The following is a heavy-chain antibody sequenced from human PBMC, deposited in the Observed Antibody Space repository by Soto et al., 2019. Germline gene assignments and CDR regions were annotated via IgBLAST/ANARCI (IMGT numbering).Heavy chain of an antibody. CDR2: IDTAGDT. V-gene: IGHV3-13*01. Sequence: EVQLVESGGGLVQPGGSLRLSCAASGFTFSSFDMYWVRQPTGKGLEWVSTIDTAGDTYYPGSVNGRFTISRENAKNSLYLQMNSLRAGDTAMYYCARGRGAVHYWGQGTLVPVSS. CDR1: GFTFSSFD. D-gene: IGHD3-10*01. CDR3: ARGRGAVHY. J-gene: IGHJ4*02.